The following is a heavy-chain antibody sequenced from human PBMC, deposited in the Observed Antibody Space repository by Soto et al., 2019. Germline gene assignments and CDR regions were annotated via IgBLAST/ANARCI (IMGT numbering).Heavy chain of an antibody. CDR3: ARDRWLRFGEGHWFDP. V-gene: IGHV6-1*01. D-gene: IGHD5-12*01. CDR2: TYYKSKWYY. J-gene: IGHJ5*02. CDR1: GDSVSSNSAA. Sequence: QVQLQQSGPGLVKPSQTLSLSCAISGDSVSSNSAAWSWIRQSPSRGLEWLGRTYYKSKWYYDYAVSVKSRITINPDTSKNQFSLQLNSVTSEDTAVYYCARDRWLRFGEGHWFDPWGQGTLVTVSS.